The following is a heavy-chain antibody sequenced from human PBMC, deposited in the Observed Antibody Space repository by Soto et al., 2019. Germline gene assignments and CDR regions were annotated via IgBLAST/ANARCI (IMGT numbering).Heavy chain of an antibody. CDR3: ARVPGYSSGWYWYFDL. CDR1: GFTFSSYG. V-gene: IGHV3-33*01. Sequence: QVQLVESGGGVVQPGRSLRLSCAASGFTFSSYGMHWVRQAPGKGLEWVAVIWYDGSNKYYADSVKGRFTISRDNSKNPAHLQMNSLRAEDTAVYYCARVPGYSSGWYWYFDLWGRGTLVTVSS. CDR2: IWYDGSNK. D-gene: IGHD6-19*01. J-gene: IGHJ2*01.